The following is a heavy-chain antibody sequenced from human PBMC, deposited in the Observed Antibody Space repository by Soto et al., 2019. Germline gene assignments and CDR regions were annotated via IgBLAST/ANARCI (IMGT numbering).Heavy chain of an antibody. Sequence: LSLTCTVSGASISGFYWSWIRKSAGKGLEWIGRIYATGTTDYNPSLESRVMMSVDTSKKQFSLKLRSVTAADTAVYYCVRDGTKTLRDWFDPWGQGISVTVS. D-gene: IGHD1-1*01. CDR3: VRDGTKTLRDWFDP. CDR2: IYATGTT. CDR1: GASISGFY. J-gene: IGHJ5*02. V-gene: IGHV4-4*07.